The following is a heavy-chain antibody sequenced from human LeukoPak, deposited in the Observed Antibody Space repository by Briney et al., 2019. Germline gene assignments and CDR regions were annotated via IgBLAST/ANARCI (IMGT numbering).Heavy chain of an antibody. CDR2: IGGSGSGYST. J-gene: IGHJ4*02. D-gene: IGHD3-22*01. CDR3: ARGLYYYDSSGYPD. V-gene: IGHV3-23*01. Sequence: GGSLRLSCAASGFTFSSYAMSWVRQAPGKGLEWVSSIGGSGSGYSTYYADSVKGRFTISRDTSKNTLYLQMDSLRAEDTAVYYCARGLYYYDSSGYPDWGQGTLVTVSS. CDR1: GFTFSSYA.